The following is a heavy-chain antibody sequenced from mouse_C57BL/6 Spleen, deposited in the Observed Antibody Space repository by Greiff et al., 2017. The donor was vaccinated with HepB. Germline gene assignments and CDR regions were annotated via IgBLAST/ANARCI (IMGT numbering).Heavy chain of an antibody. CDR1: GYTFTDYE. V-gene: IGHV1-15*01. D-gene: IGHD2-1*01. CDR2: IDPETGGT. CDR3: TRESLSPDGNYPYYAMDY. J-gene: IGHJ4*01. Sequence: VQLQQSGAELVRPGASVTLSCKASGYTFTDYEMHWVKQTPVHGLEWIGAIDPETGGTAYNQKFKGKAILTADKSSSTAYMELRSLTSEDSAVYYCTRESLSPDGNYPYYAMDYWGQGTSVTVSS.